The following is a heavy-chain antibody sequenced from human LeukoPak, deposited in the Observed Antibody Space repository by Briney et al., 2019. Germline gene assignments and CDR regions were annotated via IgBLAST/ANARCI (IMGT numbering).Heavy chain of an antibody. Sequence: ASVKVSCKASGYTFTSYAMNWVRQAPGQGLEWMGWINTNTGNPTYAQGFTGRFVFSLDTSVSTAYLQISSLKAEDTAVYYCAREDIVVVPTASYGMDVWDQGTTVTVSS. CDR3: AREDIVVVPTASYGMDV. D-gene: IGHD2-2*01. CDR2: INTNTGNP. CDR1: GYTFTSYA. J-gene: IGHJ6*02. V-gene: IGHV7-4-1*02.